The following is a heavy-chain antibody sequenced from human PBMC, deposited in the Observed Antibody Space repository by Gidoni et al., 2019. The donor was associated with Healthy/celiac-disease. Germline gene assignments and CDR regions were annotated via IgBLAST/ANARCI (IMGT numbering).Heavy chain of an antibody. CDR1: GYTFTSYF. CDR3: ARESVDTAMVRYYYYYGMDV. V-gene: IGHV1-46*03. J-gene: IGHJ6*02. D-gene: IGHD5-18*01. CDR2: INPSGGST. Sequence: QVQLVQSGAEVKKPGASVKVSCKASGYTFTSYFMYWVRQAPGQGLEWMGIINPSGGSTSYAQKFQGRVTMTRDTSTSTVYMELSSLRSEDTAVYYCARESVDTAMVRYYYYYGMDVWGQGTTVTVSS.